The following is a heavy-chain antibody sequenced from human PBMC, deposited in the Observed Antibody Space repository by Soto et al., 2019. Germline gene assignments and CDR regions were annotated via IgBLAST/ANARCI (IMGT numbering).Heavy chain of an antibody. CDR3: ASRRNYGDYLSEY. D-gene: IGHD4-17*01. V-gene: IGHV4-39*01. CDR2: IYYSGST. J-gene: IGHJ4*02. Sequence: SETLSLTCTVSGGSISSSSYYWGWIRQPPGKGLEWIGSIYYSGSTYYNPSLKSRVTISVDTSKNQFSLKLSSVTAADTAVYYCASRRNYGDYLSEYWGQGTLVTVSS. CDR1: GGSISSSSYY.